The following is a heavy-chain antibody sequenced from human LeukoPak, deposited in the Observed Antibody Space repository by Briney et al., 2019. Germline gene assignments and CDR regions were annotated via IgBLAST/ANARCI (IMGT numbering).Heavy chain of an antibody. CDR3: AKSMSTVTTSPF. CDR1: GFTFSSHA. D-gene: IGHD4-17*01. V-gene: IGHV3-23*01. CDR2: IGSTGSNT. J-gene: IGHJ4*02. Sequence: GGSLRLSCAASGFTFSSHAMSWVRQAPGKGLEWVSTIGSTGSNTYYTDSVKGRFTISRDNSKNTLYLQINGLRADDTAVYYCAKSMSTVTTSPFWGQGTLVTVSS.